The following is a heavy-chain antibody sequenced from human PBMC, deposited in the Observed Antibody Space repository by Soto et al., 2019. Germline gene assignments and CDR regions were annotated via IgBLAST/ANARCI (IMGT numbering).Heavy chain of an antibody. CDR1: GFTFSNYG. CDR3: TRSRTVAAAGTFDY. J-gene: IGHJ4*02. CDR2: VWHDGKTK. Sequence: PGGSLRLSCAASGFTFSNYGMHWVRQAPGKGLEWVAVVWHDGKTKYYADSVKGRFTISRDNSKNTLYLQMNSLRAEDTAVYYCTRSRTVAAAGTFDYWGQGTLVTVSS. V-gene: IGHV3-33*01. D-gene: IGHD6-13*01.